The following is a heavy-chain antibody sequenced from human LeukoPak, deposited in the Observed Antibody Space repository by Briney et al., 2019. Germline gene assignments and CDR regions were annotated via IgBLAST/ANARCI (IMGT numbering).Heavy chain of an antibody. V-gene: IGHV3-21*01. CDR3: ARAPPSIAAAGNGWFDP. Sequence: GGSLRLSCAASGFTFSSYSMNWVRQAPGKGLEWVSSISNSSSYKYYADSVKGRFTIYRDNAKNSLYLQMNSLRAEDTAVYYCARAPPSIAAAGNGWFDPWGQGTLVTVSS. J-gene: IGHJ5*02. CDR2: ISNSSSYK. D-gene: IGHD6-13*01. CDR1: GFTFSSYS.